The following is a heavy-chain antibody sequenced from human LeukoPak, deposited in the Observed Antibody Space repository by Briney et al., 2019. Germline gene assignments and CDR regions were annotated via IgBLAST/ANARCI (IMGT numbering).Heavy chain of an antibody. CDR2: ISTHNGNT. CDR3: ARDVPGSIGTTARFDP. V-gene: IGHV1-18*01. Sequence: ASVTVSCTASGYTFTSYGISWVRQAPGQGLEWMGWISTHNGNTNYAQKFQGRVTMTTDKSTSTAYMELRSLTSDDTAVYYCARDVPGSIGTTARFDPWGQGTLVTVSS. J-gene: IGHJ5*02. D-gene: IGHD1-1*01. CDR1: GYTFTSYG.